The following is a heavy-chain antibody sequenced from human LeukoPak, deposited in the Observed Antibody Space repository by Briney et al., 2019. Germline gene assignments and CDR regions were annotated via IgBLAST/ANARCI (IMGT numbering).Heavy chain of an antibody. Sequence: ASVKVSCKASGYTFTGYYMHWVRQAPGQGLEWMGWINPNSGGTNYAQKFQGRVTMTRDTSISTAYMELSRLRSDDTAVYYCAGATNYYDSSGYSDWGQGTLVTVSS. J-gene: IGHJ4*02. CDR3: AGATNYYDSSGYSD. CDR2: INPNSGGT. D-gene: IGHD3-22*01. V-gene: IGHV1-2*02. CDR1: GYTFTGYY.